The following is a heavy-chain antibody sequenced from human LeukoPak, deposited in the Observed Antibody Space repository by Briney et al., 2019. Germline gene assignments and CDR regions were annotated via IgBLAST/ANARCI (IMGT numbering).Heavy chain of an antibody. CDR1: GGTFSSYA. V-gene: IGHV1-69*05. J-gene: IGHJ5*02. Sequence: ASVKVSCKASGGTFSSYAISWVRQAPGQGLEWMGGIIPIYGTANYAQKFQGRVTITTDESTSTAYMELSSLRSEDTAVYYCARASSIAARPRWFDPWGQRTLVTVSS. CDR3: ARASSIAARPRWFDP. CDR2: IIPIYGTA. D-gene: IGHD6-6*01.